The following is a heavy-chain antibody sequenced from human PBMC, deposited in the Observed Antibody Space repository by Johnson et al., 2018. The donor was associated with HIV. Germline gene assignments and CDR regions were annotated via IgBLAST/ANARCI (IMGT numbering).Heavy chain of an antibody. Sequence: QMMLVESGGGVVQPGRSLRLSCAASGFTFSNFGMHWVRQAPGKGLEWVAVISYDGTKKFYADSVKGRFTISRDNSKNTLYLQMNSLRAEDTAVYYCERACSGGSCYEEKSPDAFDIWGQGTMVTVSS. CDR3: ERACSGGSCYEEKSPDAFDI. D-gene: IGHD2-15*01. V-gene: IGHV3-30*03. J-gene: IGHJ3*02. CDR1: GFTFSNFG. CDR2: ISYDGTKK.